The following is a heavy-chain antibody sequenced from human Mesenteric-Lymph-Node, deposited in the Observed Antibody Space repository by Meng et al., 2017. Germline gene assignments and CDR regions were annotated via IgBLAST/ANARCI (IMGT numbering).Heavy chain of an antibody. V-gene: IGHV4-39*01. Sequence: QLAVQGSGPGTVKPSETLALTFTVSGGSLDNSDYFWDWIRQPPGKGLEWIGGVRYSGTAYYNPSLTSRVTISVDTSKNQFSLNLSSLTAADTAVYYCARHVYGDSYGFWGQGTLVTVSS. J-gene: IGHJ4*02. CDR1: GGSLDNSDYF. CDR2: VRYSGTA. CDR3: ARHVYGDSYGF. D-gene: IGHD4-17*01.